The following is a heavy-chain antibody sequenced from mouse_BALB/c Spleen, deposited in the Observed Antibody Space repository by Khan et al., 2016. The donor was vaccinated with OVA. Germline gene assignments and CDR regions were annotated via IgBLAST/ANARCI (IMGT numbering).Heavy chain of an antibody. CDR1: GYTFTTYT. Sequence: QVQLQQSGAELGRPGASVKMSCKASGYTFTTYTIHWVKQRPGQGLEWIGYIIPSNDYTNYNQKFKDRATLTADKSSSTAYMQLSSLTSEDSAVYYCVREGAYYRSDGWFAYWGQGTLVTVSA. D-gene: IGHD2-14*01. V-gene: IGHV1-4*01. CDR2: IIPSNDYT. J-gene: IGHJ3*01. CDR3: VREGAYYRSDGWFAY.